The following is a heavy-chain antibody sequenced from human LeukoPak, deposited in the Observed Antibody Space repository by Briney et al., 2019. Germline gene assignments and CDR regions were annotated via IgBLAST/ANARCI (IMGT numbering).Heavy chain of an antibody. J-gene: IGHJ4*02. CDR2: IYHSGST. CDR3: ASAAPFSGSYYYYFDY. CDR1: GGSISSCY. D-gene: IGHD1-26*01. Sequence: SETLSLTCTVSGGSISSCYWSWIRQPPGKGLEWIGYIYHSGSTNYNPSLKSRVTISVDTSKNQFSLKLSSVTAADTAVYYCASAAPFSGSYYYYFDYWGQGTLVTVSS. V-gene: IGHV4-59*01.